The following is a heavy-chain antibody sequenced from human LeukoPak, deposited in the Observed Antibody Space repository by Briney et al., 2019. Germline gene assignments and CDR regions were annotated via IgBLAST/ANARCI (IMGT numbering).Heavy chain of an antibody. Sequence: GGSLRLSCAVSGFTVGSNYMSWVRQAPGRGLEWVSVIYSGGSTYYADSVKGRFTISRDNSKNTLYLQMNSLRAEDTAVYYCAKDRDVDFYYFDYWGQGTLVTVSS. CDR1: GFTVGSNY. CDR3: AKDRDVDFYYFDY. D-gene: IGHD5-12*01. J-gene: IGHJ4*02. V-gene: IGHV3-53*05. CDR2: IYSGGST.